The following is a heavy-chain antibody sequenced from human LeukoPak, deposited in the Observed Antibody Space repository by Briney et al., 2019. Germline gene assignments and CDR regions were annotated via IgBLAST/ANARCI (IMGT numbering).Heavy chain of an antibody. CDR1: GGSISSYY. D-gene: IGHD3-9*01. CDR2: IYYSGST. J-gene: IGHJ4*02. Sequence: SETLSLTCTVSGGSISSYYWSWIRQPPGKGLEWIGYIYYSGSTNYNPSLKSRVTISVDTSKNQFSLKLSSVTAADTAVYYCASSNYDILTGYYTFDYWGQGTLVTVSS. V-gene: IGHV4-59*01. CDR3: ASSNYDILTGYYTFDY.